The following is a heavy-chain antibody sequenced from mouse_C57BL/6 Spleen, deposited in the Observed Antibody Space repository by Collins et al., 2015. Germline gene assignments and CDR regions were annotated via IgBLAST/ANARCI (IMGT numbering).Heavy chain of an antibody. Sequence: EVHLQRSGAELVKPGASVKLSCTASGFNIKDYYMHWVKQRTEQGLEWIGRIDPEDGETQYAPKFQGKATITADTSSNTAYLQLSSLTSEDTAVYYCTRGYYEYAMDYWGQGTSVTVSS. CDR3: TRGYYEYAMDY. D-gene: IGHD1-1*01. V-gene: IGHV14-2*01. J-gene: IGHJ4*01. CDR2: IDPEDGET. CDR1: GFNIKDYY.